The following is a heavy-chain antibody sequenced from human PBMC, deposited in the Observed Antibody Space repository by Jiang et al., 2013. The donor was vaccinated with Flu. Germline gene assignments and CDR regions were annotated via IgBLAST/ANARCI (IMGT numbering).Heavy chain of an antibody. V-gene: IGHV3-49*03. J-gene: IGHJ3*02. CDR3: TRDSLYYYDSSGTRDAFDI. Sequence: GLVQPGRSLRLSCTASGFTFGDYAMSWFRQAPGKGLEWVGFIRSKAYGGTTEYAASVKGRFTISRDDSKSIAYLQMNSLKTEDTAVYYCTRDSLYYYDSSGTRDAFDIWGQGTMVTVSS. D-gene: IGHD3-22*01. CDR1: GFTFGDYA. CDR2: IRSKAYGGTT.